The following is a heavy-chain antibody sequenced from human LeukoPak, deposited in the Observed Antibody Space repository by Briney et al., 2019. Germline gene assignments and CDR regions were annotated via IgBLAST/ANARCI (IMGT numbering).Heavy chain of an antibody. CDR1: GFNFGGYS. Sequence: PGGSPRLSCEGSGFNFGGYSMSWVRQAPGKGLEWVSGVLSGGGSTYYADAVKGRFTISRDNSRSTLYLQMNSLRAEDTAVYYCAKDAIYGDGYWEFDYWGQGTLVTVSS. D-gene: IGHD2-21*01. CDR3: AKDAIYGDGYWEFDY. V-gene: IGHV3-23*01. CDR2: VLSGGGST. J-gene: IGHJ4*02.